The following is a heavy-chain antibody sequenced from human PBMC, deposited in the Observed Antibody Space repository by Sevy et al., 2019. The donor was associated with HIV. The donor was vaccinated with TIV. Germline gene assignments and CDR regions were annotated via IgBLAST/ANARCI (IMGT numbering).Heavy chain of an antibody. CDR2: INTIGST. V-gene: IGHV4-4*07. CDR1: GDSFSSYF. Sequence: SETLSLTCTVSGDSFSSYFWAWIRQPAGKGLEWIGRINTIGSTNYTPSLKSRVTMSVDTSKSQFSLKVTSLTAADTAIYFCARSNWVTATNGFSKSYYFDYWGQGSLVTVSS. J-gene: IGHJ4*02. CDR3: ARSNWVTATNGFSKSYYFDY. D-gene: IGHD7-27*01.